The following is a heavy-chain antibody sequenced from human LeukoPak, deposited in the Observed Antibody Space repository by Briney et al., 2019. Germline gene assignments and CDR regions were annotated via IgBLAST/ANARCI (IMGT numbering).Heavy chain of an antibody. D-gene: IGHD3-10*01. J-gene: IGHJ4*02. CDR1: GFAFSSYI. Sequence: GGSLRLSCAASGFAFSSYIISWVRQAPGKGLEWVSTISGSGGNTYYADSVKGRFTISRDNSENTLYLQMNSLRAEDTAVYYCASGELLLFTYWGQGTLVTVSS. V-gene: IGHV3-23*01. CDR3: ASGELLLFTY. CDR2: ISGSGGNT.